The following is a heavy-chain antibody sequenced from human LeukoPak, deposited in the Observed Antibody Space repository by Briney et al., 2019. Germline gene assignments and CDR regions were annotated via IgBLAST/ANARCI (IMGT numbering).Heavy chain of an antibody. J-gene: IGHJ5*02. D-gene: IGHD3-3*01. CDR1: GYTFTDNY. CDR2: INPLSGGP. CDR3: AREGIKIFGGWAPFDP. Sequence: ASVKVSRKASGYTFTDNYIHWVRQAPGQGLEWMGWINPLSGGPMYAQKFQGRVTMTRDTSLSTAYIELNGLKSGDTAIYYCAREGIKIFGGWAPFDPWGQGTLVTVS. V-gene: IGHV1-2*02.